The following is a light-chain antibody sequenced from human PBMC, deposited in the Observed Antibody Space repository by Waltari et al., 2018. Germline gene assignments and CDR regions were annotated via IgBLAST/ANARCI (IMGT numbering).Light chain of an antibody. CDR3: SSYTTSSTVYV. CDR2: DVT. CDR1: SSDVGTYDY. Sequence: QSALTQPASVSGSPGQSITISCTGTSSDVGTYDYVSWYQQHPGKAPKLMIYDVTKRPSAIVIRFSAAKSRNTASLTISGLQAEDEADYYCSSYTTSSTVYVFGTGTKVTVL. J-gene: IGLJ1*01. V-gene: IGLV2-14*03.